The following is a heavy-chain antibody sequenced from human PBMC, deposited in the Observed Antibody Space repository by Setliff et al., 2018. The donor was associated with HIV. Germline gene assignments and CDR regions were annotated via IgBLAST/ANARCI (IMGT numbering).Heavy chain of an antibody. J-gene: IGHJ4*02. CDR2: IYTSGST. CDR3: ARGRGSSSSWPIDY. V-gene: IGHV4-4*09. D-gene: IGHD6-13*01. Sequence: SETMSLTCTVSGGSISSYYWSWIRQPPGKGLEWIGYIYTSGSTNYNPSLKSRVTMSVDTSKNQFSLKVSSVTAADTAVYFCARGRGSSSSWPIDYWGQGTLVTVSS. CDR1: GGSISSYY.